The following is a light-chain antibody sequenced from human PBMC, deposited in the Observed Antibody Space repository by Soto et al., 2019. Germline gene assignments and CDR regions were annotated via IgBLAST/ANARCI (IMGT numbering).Light chain of an antibody. CDR2: GAS. Sequence: EMVLTQSPGTLSLSPGERATLSCRASQSVSSSYLAWYQQKPGQAPRLLIFGASSRATDIPDRFSGSGSGTDFTLTISRLEPEDFAVYYCQQYGGSSYTFGQGTKLQIK. CDR3: QQYGGSSYT. CDR1: QSVSSSY. J-gene: IGKJ2*01. V-gene: IGKV3-20*01.